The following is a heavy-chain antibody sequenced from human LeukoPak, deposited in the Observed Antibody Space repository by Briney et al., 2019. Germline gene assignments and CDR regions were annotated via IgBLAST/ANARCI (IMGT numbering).Heavy chain of an antibody. CDR2: IGGNGDRT. D-gene: IGHD5-24*01. V-gene: IGHV3-64*01. Sequence: RGSLRLSCAASGFTFSRYRMHWVRQAPGTGLEFVAAIGGNGDRTDYANSVKGRFTISRDNSKNTVYLQMVSLTTEDTGIYYCATDGRGYNYDYWGQGILVTVSS. CDR3: ATDGRGYNYDY. J-gene: IGHJ4*02. CDR1: GFTFSRYR.